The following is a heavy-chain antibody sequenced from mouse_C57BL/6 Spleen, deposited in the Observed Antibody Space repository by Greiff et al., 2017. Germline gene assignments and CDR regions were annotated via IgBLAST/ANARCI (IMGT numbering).Heavy chain of an antibody. D-gene: IGHD4-1*01. J-gene: IGHJ3*01. CDR1: GFNIKDYD. CDR2: IDPEGGDT. Sequence: EVQLQQSGAELARPGASVKLSCTASGFNIKDYDMRWVKQRPEQGLEWFGRIDPEGGDTEYAPKFQGKATMTADTSSNTAYLQLSSLTSEDTAVYFCTTNWDDVWFAYWGQGTLVTVSA. V-gene: IGHV14-1*01. CDR3: TTNWDDVWFAY.